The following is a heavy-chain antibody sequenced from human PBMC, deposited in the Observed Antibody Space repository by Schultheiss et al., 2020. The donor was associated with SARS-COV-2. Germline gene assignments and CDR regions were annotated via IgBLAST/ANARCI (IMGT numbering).Heavy chain of an antibody. Sequence: SETLSLTCTVSGGSISSSSYYWSWIRQPPGKGLEWIGYIYYSGSTNYNPSLKSRVTISVDTSKNQFSLKLSSVTAADTAVYYCARGRWEGAFDIWGQGTMVTVSS. CDR1: GGSISSSSYY. CDR2: IYYSGST. D-gene: IGHD1-26*01. V-gene: IGHV4-61*01. J-gene: IGHJ3*02. CDR3: ARGRWEGAFDI.